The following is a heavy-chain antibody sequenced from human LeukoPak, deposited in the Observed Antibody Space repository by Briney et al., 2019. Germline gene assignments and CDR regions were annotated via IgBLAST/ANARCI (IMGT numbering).Heavy chain of an antibody. Sequence: GGSLRLSWEASGFTLSTYWMNWVRQVPGKGLDWVANINPDGSGKRYVDSVKGRFTIARDNADNSLSLQMNSLRAEDTAVYYCASWGAGGNSWGQGTLVTVSS. CDR1: GFTLSTYW. CDR2: INPDGSGK. CDR3: ASWGAGGNS. V-gene: IGHV3-7*01. D-gene: IGHD3-16*01. J-gene: IGHJ4*02.